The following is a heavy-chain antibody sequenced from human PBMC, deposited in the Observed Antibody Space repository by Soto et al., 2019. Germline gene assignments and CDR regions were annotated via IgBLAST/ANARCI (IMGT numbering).Heavy chain of an antibody. CDR3: AKAESSYASGWYAY. J-gene: IGHJ4*02. CDR1: GFTFSSYA. CDR2: ISSAGRT. D-gene: IGHD6-19*01. V-gene: IGHV3-23*01. Sequence: ELQLFESGGGLVQPGGSLRLSCVASGFTFSSYAMSWVRQAPGKELEWVSAISSAGRTYYADSEKSRFTISRDNSKNTLYLQMNSLRAEDTAVHYCAKAESSYASGWYAYWGQGTLVTVSS.